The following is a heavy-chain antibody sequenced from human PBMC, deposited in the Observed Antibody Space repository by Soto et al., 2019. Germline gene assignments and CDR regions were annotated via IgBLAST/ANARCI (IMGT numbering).Heavy chain of an antibody. CDR3: ARVRPEATAQFGYSFDY. V-gene: IGHV3-7*01. D-gene: IGHD5-12*01. Sequence: EVQLVESGGGLVQPGGSLKLSCVASGFSFGLYWMSWVRQAPGKGLDWVANIKQDGSQKYYVDSVKGRFTISRDNAKNSLSLQMNSLGAEDTAVYFCARVRPEATAQFGYSFDYWGQGALVTVSS. J-gene: IGHJ4*02. CDR1: GFSFGLYW. CDR2: IKQDGSQK.